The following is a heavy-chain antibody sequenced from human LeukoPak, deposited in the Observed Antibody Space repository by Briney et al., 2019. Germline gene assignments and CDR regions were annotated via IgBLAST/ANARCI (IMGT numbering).Heavy chain of an antibody. CDR1: GGSISNYY. CDR3: ARGRLYHDSTGYYY. D-gene: IGHD3-22*01. Sequence: SETLSLTCTVSGGSISNYYWTWIRQPPGKGLEWNGYIYYSGNTNYNPSLKSRVTISIDTSKNQFSLKLSSVTAADTAVYFCARGRLYHDSTGYYYWGQGTLVTVSS. CDR2: IYYSGNT. V-gene: IGHV4-59*08. J-gene: IGHJ4*02.